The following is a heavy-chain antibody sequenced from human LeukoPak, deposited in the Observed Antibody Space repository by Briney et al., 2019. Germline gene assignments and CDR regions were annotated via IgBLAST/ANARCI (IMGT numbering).Heavy chain of an antibody. CDR1: GGTFNSYA. J-gene: IGHJ4*02. Sequence: SVKVSCKASGGTFNSYAISWVRQAPGQGLEWMGRIIPIFGTANYAQKFQGRVTITTDESTSTAYMELSSPRSEDTAVYYCARGPWELLYYFDDWGQGTLVTVSS. CDR3: ARGPWELLYYFDD. V-gene: IGHV1-69*05. CDR2: IIPIFGTA. D-gene: IGHD1-26*01.